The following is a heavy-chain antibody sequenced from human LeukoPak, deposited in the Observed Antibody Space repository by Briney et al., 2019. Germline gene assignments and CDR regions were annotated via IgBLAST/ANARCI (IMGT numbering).Heavy chain of an antibody. J-gene: IGHJ3*02. CDR3: ARDRVLNGIARRDAFDI. CDR1: GGSFSGYY. Sequence: KTSETLSLTCAVYGGSFSGYYWSWIRQPPGKGLEWIGEINHSGSTNYNPSLKSRVTMSVDTSKNQFSLKLSSVTAADTAVYYCARDRVLNGIARRDAFDIWGQGTMVTVSS. CDR2: INHSGST. D-gene: IGHD2-8*02. V-gene: IGHV4-34*01.